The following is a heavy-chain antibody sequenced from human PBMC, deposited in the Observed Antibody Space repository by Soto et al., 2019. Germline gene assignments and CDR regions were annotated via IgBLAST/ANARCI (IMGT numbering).Heavy chain of an antibody. D-gene: IGHD3-16*01. CDR1: GDSISTAIW. CDR3: ARGGRRFRDFGINYFDT. Sequence: QVQLQESGPRLVKPSATLSLSCTVTGDSISTAIWWSWVRQSPERGLEWIGEVYYTGTTHFNPSPGNRVIGSADKSRSLFTLSLSYVTAGDTNIYYCARGGRRFRDFGINYFDTWGQGALVTVSS. J-gene: IGHJ4*02. V-gene: IGHV4-4*02. CDR2: VYYTGTT.